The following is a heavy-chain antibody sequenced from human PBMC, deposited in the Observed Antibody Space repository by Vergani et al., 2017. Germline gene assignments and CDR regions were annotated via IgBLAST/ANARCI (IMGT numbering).Heavy chain of an antibody. CDR1: GFTFSHYS. V-gene: IGHV3-21*04. J-gene: IGHJ6*03. D-gene: IGHD3/OR15-3a*01. CDR2: ISGNNDDV. Sequence: EVQMVESGGGLVKPGGSLRLSCVASGFTFSHYSMNWVRQAPGKGLEWVSSISGNNDDVYYADSVKGRFTISRDNSKNTLYLQMNSLRAEDTAVYYCAKGPSDLGNYYYMDVWGKGTTVTVSS. CDR3: AKGPSDLGNYYYMDV.